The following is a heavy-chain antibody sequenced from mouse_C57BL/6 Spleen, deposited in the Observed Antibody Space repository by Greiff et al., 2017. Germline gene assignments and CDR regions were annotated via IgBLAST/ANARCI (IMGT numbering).Heavy chain of an antibody. CDR3: ARSSIYYGYDY. CDR2: IYPGGGYT. Sequence: VQLQESGAELVRPGTSVKMSCKASGYTFTNYWIGWAKQRPGHGLEWIGDIYPGGGYTNYNEKFKGKATMTADKSSSTAYMQFSSLTSEDSAIYYCARSSIYYGYDYWGQGTTLTVSS. V-gene: IGHV1-63*01. D-gene: IGHD2-2*01. J-gene: IGHJ2*01. CDR1: GYTFTNYW.